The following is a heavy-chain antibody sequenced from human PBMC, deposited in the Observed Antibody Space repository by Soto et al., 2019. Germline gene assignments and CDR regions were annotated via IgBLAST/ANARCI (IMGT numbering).Heavy chain of an antibody. V-gene: IGHV4-31*03. CDR1: GGSISSGGYY. CDR2: IYYSGST. CDR3: ARSSIGLTTGRWFDP. D-gene: IGHD4-17*01. Sequence: PSETLSLTCTVSGGSISSGGYYWSWIRQHPGKGLEWIGYIYYSGSTYYNPSLKSRVTISVDTSKNQFSLKLSSVTAADTAVYYCARSSIGLTTGRWFDPWGQGTLVTVSS. J-gene: IGHJ5*02.